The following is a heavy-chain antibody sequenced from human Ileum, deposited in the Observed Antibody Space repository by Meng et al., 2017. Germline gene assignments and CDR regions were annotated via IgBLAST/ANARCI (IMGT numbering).Heavy chain of an antibody. J-gene: IGHJ4*02. V-gene: IGHV4-4*02. CDR1: GASISSGYW. Sequence: PQGSGPGLVEPSGNLSLTCAVSGASISSGYWWSWVRQPPGKGLEWIGEIHHGGDTNYNPSLKSRVTISVDKSNNQYSLRLTSVTAADTAMYYCARNGAYSADHWGQGTLVTVSS. CDR3: ARNGAYSADH. CDR2: IHHGGDT. D-gene: IGHD2-15*01.